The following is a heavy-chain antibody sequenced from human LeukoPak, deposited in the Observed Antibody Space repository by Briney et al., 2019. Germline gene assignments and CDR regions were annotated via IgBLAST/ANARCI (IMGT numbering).Heavy chain of an antibody. CDR2: VDRDGTTT. J-gene: IGHJ4*02. Sequence: GVSPRLSCAASGLMFNNYWILWVRQVPGKGLAWVARVDRDGTTTDYADSVKGRFTISRHNAKNSLYLQMNSLRAEDTAVYYCARDRFSDYYFDYWGQGTLVTVSS. V-gene: IGHV3-74*01. CDR3: ARDRFSDYYFDY. CDR1: GLMFNNYW. D-gene: IGHD3-10*01.